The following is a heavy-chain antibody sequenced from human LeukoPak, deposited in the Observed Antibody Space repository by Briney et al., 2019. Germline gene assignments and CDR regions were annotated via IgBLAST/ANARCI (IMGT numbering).Heavy chain of an antibody. Sequence: SVKVSCKASGGTFSSYAISWVRQAPGQGLDWMGRIIPILGIANYAQKFQGRVTITADKSTSTAHMELSSLRSEDTAVYYCARGKLRRDGYNDFDYWGQGTLVTVSS. V-gene: IGHV1-69*04. J-gene: IGHJ4*02. CDR3: ARGKLRRDGYNDFDY. CDR2: IIPILGIA. D-gene: IGHD5-24*01. CDR1: GGTFSSYA.